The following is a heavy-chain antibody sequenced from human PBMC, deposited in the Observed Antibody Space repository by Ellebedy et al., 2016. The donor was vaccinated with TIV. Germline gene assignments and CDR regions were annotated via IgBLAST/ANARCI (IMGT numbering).Heavy chain of an antibody. D-gene: IGHD3-10*01. CDR3: ARFFASGSTRDY. J-gene: IGHJ4*02. V-gene: IGHV4-59*08. CDR1: GGSMSSYD. CDR2: FYNSVNT. Sequence: MPSETLSLTCTVSGGSMSSYDWSWTRWPPGTGQKWLGYFYNSVNTIYNPSLKSRVSMSVDTSKNQVSLKLRSVTAEDTAVYYCARFFASGSTRDYWGQGTLVTVSS.